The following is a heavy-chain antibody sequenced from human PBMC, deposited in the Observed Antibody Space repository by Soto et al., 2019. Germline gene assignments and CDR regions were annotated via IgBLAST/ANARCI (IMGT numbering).Heavy chain of an antibody. Sequence: ASVNVSCKASGYTFTSYTSHWVRQAPGQRLEWMGWINAGNGNTKSSQKFQGRVTMTRDTSTSTVYMELSSLRSEDTAVYYCARATINYYGSGSSLPDYWGQGTLVTVSS. CDR1: GYTFTSYT. CDR3: ARATINYYGSGSSLPDY. V-gene: IGHV1-3*01. J-gene: IGHJ4*02. D-gene: IGHD3-10*01. CDR2: INAGNGNT.